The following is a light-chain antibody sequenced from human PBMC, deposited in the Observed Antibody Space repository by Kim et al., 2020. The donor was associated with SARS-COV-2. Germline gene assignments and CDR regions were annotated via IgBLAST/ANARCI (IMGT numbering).Light chain of an antibody. J-gene: IGKJ2*01. V-gene: IGKV1-33*01. CDR2: DES. CDR1: QDISKF. CDR3: LQYNNLPYT. Sequence: DIQMTQSPSSLSASAGDTVTITCQASQDISKFINWFQQKPGTAPRLLLFDESVLEVGVPSRFRGSGSGTLFTLTINSLQPEDVATYFCLQYNNLPYTFGQGTKLEIK.